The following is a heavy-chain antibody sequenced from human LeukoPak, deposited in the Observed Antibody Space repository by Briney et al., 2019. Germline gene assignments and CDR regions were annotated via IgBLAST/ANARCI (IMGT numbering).Heavy chain of an antibody. CDR2: ISAYNGDT. CDR3: ARDPTNTSGYYAYFDY. CDR1: GYTFRNYG. J-gene: IGHJ4*02. V-gene: IGHV1-18*01. Sequence: ASVKVSFKASGYTFRNYGITWVRQAPGQGLEWMEWISAYNGDTHYAQNLQGRVTMITDTSTSTAYMELRSLRSDDTAVYYCARDPTNTSGYYAYFDYWGQGTLVTVSS. D-gene: IGHD5-12*01.